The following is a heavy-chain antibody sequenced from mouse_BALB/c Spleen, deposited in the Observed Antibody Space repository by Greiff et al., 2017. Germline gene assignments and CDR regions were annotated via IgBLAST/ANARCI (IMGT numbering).Heavy chain of an antibody. J-gene: IGHJ3*01. CDR1: GYTFTSYW. Sequence: VQLQQPGAELVKPGASVKLSCKASGYTFTSYWMHWVKQRPGQGLEWIGEIDPSDSYTNYNQKFKGKATLTVDKSSSTAYMQLSSLTSEDSAVYYCARGDYAAYWGQGTLVTVSA. D-gene: IGHD1-1*02. V-gene: IGHV1-69*02. CDR3: ARGDYAAY. CDR2: IDPSDSYT.